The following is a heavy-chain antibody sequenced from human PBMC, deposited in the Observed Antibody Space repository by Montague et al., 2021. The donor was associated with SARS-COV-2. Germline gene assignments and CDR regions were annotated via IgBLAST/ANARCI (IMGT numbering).Heavy chain of an antibody. J-gene: IGHJ6*02. CDR1: GGSISGYY. CDR3: ANLRRTQLLWGSLYCGMDV. V-gene: IGHV4-34*01. CDR2: INYSGST. Sequence: SETLSLTCTVYGGSISGYYWSWIRQPPGKGLEWIGEINYSGSTNYNPSLKSRVTIPVDTSKNQFSLKLSSVTAADTAVYYCANLRRTQLLWGSLYCGMDVWGQGTTVTVSS. D-gene: IGHD2-2*01.